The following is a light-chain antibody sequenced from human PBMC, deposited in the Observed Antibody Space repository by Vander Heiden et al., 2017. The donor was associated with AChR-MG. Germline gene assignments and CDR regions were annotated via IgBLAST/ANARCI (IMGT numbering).Light chain of an antibody. V-gene: IGKV1-12*01. CDR3: QEASSFPRT. J-gene: IGKJ1*01. Sequence: DIQLTQTPSSVSASVGDRVTITCRASQGINSWLIWYQQKPGKGPKLLIHAASTLQSGVPSRFSGSGSGTYFTLTISSLQSEDFGTYYCQEASSFPRTFGQRTKVEMK. CDR2: AAS. CDR1: QGINSW.